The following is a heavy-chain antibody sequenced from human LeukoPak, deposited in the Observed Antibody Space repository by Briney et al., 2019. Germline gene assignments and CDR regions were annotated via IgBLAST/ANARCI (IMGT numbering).Heavy chain of an antibody. V-gene: IGHV1-18*01. J-gene: IGHJ4*02. D-gene: IGHD6-19*01. Sequence: ASVKVSCKASGYTFTSYGISWVRQAPGQGLEWMGWISAYNGNTNYAQKLQGRVTMTTDTSTSTAYMELRSLRSDDTAVYYCARDLPGIAVAGTAPPFDYWGQGTLVTVSS. CDR1: GYTFTSYG. CDR3: ARDLPGIAVAGTAPPFDY. CDR2: ISAYNGNT.